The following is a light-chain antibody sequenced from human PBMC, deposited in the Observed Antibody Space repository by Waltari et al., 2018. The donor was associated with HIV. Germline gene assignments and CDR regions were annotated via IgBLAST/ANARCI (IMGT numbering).Light chain of an antibody. Sequence: QSALTQPPSASGSPGQSVTISCTGTSSDVGGYNYVPWYQQHPGKAPKLMNYEVSKRPSGVPAGLSGSKSGNTASLTVSGLQAEDEADYYCSSYAGSNRVFGGGTKLTVL. V-gene: IGLV2-8*01. CDR2: EVS. CDR1: SSDVGGYNY. J-gene: IGLJ2*01. CDR3: SSYAGSNRV.